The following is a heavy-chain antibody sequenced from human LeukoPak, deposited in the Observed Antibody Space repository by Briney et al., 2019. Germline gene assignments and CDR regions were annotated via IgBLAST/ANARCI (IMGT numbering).Heavy chain of an antibody. CDR1: GFTFRNYG. D-gene: IGHD4-23*01. CDR2: ILYDGRKV. CDR3: ARDDDYGGNNLDY. J-gene: IGHJ4*02. V-gene: IGHV3-30*02. Sequence: GGSLRLPCAASGFTFRNYGMHCVRQAPGKGLEWVALILYDGRKVYHADSVKGRFTISRDNSKNTLYLQMNSLRAEDTALYYCARDDDYGGNNLDYWGQGTLVTVSS.